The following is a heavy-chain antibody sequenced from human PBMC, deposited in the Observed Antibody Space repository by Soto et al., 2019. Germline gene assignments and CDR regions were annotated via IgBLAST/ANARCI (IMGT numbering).Heavy chain of an antibody. CDR3: ARDHDMFDSPPRSPQFYHGMDV. CDR2: IHHSGAT. D-gene: IGHD3-10*02. Sequence: PAETLSLTCSVSGGSVSSFSYYLICMSQPPWLRPEWIGYIHHSGATRYNPSLNDRVSISLDTSKNHLALKLNSVTAADTAVYYCARDHDMFDSPPRSPQFYHGMDVWGQGTTVTVSS. J-gene: IGHJ6*02. CDR1: GGSVSSFSYY. V-gene: IGHV4-61*03.